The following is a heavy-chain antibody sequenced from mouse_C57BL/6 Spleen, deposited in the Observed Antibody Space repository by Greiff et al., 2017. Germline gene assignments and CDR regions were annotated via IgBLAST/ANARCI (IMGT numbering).Heavy chain of an antibody. V-gene: IGHV1-15*01. CDR3: TRSSWSWYAY. CDR2: LDPETGGT. Sequence: VQLQQSGAELVRPGASVTLSCKASGYTFTDYEMHWVKQTPVHGLEWIGALDPETGGTAYNQKFKGKAILTADKSSSTAYMELRSLTSEDSAVYYCTRSSWSWYAYWGQGPLVTVSA. CDR1: GYTFTDYE. J-gene: IGHJ3*01.